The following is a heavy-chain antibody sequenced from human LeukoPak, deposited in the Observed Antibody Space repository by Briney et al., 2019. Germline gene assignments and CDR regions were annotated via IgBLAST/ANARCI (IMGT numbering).Heavy chain of an antibody. V-gene: IGHV6-1*01. CDR1: GDSVSSNSAA. CDR2: TYYRSKWYN. J-gene: IGHJ1*01. Sequence: SQTLSLTCAISGDSVSSNSAAWNWIRQSPSRGLEWLGRTYYRSKWYNDYAVSVKSRITINPDTSKNQFSRQLNSVTSEDTAVYYCASGVAAAGTVYFQHWGQGTLVTVSS. CDR3: ASGVAAAGTVYFQH. D-gene: IGHD6-13*01.